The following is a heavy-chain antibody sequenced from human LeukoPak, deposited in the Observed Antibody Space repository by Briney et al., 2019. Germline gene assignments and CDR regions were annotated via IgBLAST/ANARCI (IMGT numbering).Heavy chain of an antibody. V-gene: IGHV4-39*01. J-gene: IGHJ6*02. D-gene: IGHD3-9*01. CDR3: ARRYYDILTGYSAPEYYYYGMDV. Sequence: SETLSLTCTVSGGSISSSSYYWGWIRQPPGKGLEWIGSIYYSGSTYYNPSLKSRVTISVDTSKNQFSLKLSSVTAADTAVYYCARRYYDILTGYSAPEYYYYGMDVWGQGTTVTVSS. CDR1: GGSISSSSYY. CDR2: IYYSGST.